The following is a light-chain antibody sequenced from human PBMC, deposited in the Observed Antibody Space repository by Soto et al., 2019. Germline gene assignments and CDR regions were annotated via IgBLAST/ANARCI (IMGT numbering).Light chain of an antibody. J-gene: IGKJ1*01. CDR3: QQYVTSSPRT. V-gene: IGKV3-20*01. CDR1: QSVSSRS. Sequence: EIVMTQSPATLSVSPGESATLTCRASQSVSSRSLAWYQQKPGQAPRLLMYGISRRATGIPDRFSGSGSGTDFTLTITRLEPEDFAVYYCQQYVTSSPRTFGQGTKV. CDR2: GIS.